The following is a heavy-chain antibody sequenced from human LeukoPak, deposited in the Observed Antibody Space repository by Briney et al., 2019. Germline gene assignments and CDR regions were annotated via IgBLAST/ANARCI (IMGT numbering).Heavy chain of an antibody. D-gene: IGHD1-26*01. Sequence: ASVKVSCKASGGTFSSYAISWVRQAPGQGLEWMGGIIPIFGTANYAQKFQGRVTMTRNTSISTAYMELSSLRSEDTAVYYCARGSPTQEWFDPWGQGTLVTVSS. V-gene: IGHV1-69*05. J-gene: IGHJ5*02. CDR3: ARGSPTQEWFDP. CDR2: IIPIFGTA. CDR1: GGTFSSYA.